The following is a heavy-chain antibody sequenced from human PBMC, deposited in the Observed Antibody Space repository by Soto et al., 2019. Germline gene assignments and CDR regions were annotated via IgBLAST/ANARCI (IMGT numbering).Heavy chain of an antibody. J-gene: IGHJ5*02. CDR2: INPSGGST. Sequence: ASVKVSCKASGYTFTSYYMHWVRQAPGQGLEWMGIINPSGGSTSYAQKFQGRVTMTRDTSTSTVYMELSSLRSEDTTVYYCARDPSDIVVVVAATGWFDPWGQGTLVTVSS. V-gene: IGHV1-46*01. CDR3: ARDPSDIVVVVAATGWFDP. D-gene: IGHD2-15*01. CDR1: GYTFTSYY.